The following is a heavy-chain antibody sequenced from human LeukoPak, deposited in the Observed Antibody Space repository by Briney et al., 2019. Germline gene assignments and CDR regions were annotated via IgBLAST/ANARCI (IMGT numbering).Heavy chain of an antibody. D-gene: IGHD2-2*01. V-gene: IGHV4-59*01. CDR1: GGSISSYY. Sequence: SETLSLTCTVSGGSISSYYWSWIRQPGKGLEWSGYIYYSGSTNYNPSLKSRVTISVDTSKNQFSLKLSSVTAADTAVYYCARVGDIVVVPAAVYFDYWGQGTLVTVSS. CDR2: IYYSGST. CDR3: ARVGDIVVVPAAVYFDY. J-gene: IGHJ4*02.